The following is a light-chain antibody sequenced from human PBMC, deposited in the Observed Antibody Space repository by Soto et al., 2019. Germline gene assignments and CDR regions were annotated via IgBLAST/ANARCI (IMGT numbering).Light chain of an antibody. CDR3: SSYTSSNTLVV. J-gene: IGLJ7*01. CDR2: EVT. Sequence: QSALTQPASGSGSPGQSITISCPGTSSDVGVYDYVSWYQQHPGKAPKLLVYEVTKRPSGVSTRFSGSKSGNTASLTISGLQSEDESDYFCSSYTSSNTLVVFGGGTQLTVL. CDR1: SSDVGVYDY. V-gene: IGLV2-14*01.